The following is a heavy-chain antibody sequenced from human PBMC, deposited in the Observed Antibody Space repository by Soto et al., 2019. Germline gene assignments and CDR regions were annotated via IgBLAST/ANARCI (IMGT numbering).Heavy chain of an antibody. Sequence: PAETLSLTGPVPCGSLISGDYYLSCIRQPPGKGLEWIGYIYYSGSTYYNPSLKSRVTISVDTSKNQFSLKLSSVTAADTAAYYCARVVVVPAALVYYFDYWGQGTLVTVSS. CDR1: CGSLISGDYY. D-gene: IGHD2-2*01. V-gene: IGHV4-30-4*01. CDR3: ARVVVVPAALVYYFDY. CDR2: IYYSGST. J-gene: IGHJ4*02.